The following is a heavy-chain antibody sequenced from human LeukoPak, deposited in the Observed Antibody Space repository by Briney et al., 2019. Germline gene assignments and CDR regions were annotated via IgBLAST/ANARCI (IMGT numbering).Heavy chain of an antibody. CDR3: TRDGTTLGYCSSSSCRDFYFDY. CDR1: GFTFSSYG. Sequence: GGSLRLSCAASGFTFSSYGMHWVRQAPGKGLEWAAFIRYDGSNKGYADSVKGRFTISRDNSKNTLFLQMNSLRAEDTAFYYCTRDGTTLGYCSSSSCRDFYFDYWGQGTLVTVSS. V-gene: IGHV3-30*02. D-gene: IGHD2-2*01. CDR2: IRYDGSNK. J-gene: IGHJ4*02.